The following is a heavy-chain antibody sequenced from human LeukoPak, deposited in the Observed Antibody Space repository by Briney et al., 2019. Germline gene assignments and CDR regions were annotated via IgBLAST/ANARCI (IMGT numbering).Heavy chain of an antibody. D-gene: IGHD3-10*01. CDR3: AKDSNYYGSGSNDY. Sequence: TGGSLRLSCAASRFTFSSYAMSWVRQAPGKGLEWVSAISGSGGSTYYADSVKGRFTISRDNSKNTLYLQMNSLRAEDTAVYYCAKDSNYYGSGSNDYWGQGNLVTVSS. J-gene: IGHJ4*02. CDR2: ISGSGGST. V-gene: IGHV3-23*01. CDR1: RFTFSSYA.